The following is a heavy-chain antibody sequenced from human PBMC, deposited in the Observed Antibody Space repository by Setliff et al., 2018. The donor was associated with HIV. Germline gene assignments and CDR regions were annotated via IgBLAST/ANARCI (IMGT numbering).Heavy chain of an antibody. CDR3: ATRTDYYYYYYMDV. Sequence: ASVNVSCKASGGTFSSYAISWVRQAPGQGLEWMGGIIPIFGTANYAQKFQGRVTITADESTSTAYMELSSLRSEDTAVYYCATRTDYYYYYYMDVWGKGTTVTVSS. CDR2: IIPIFGTA. V-gene: IGHV1-69*13. J-gene: IGHJ6*03. CDR1: GGTFSSYA.